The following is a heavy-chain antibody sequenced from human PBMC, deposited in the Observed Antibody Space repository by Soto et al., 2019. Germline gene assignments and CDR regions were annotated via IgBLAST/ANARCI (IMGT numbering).Heavy chain of an antibody. CDR3: ARSPAYGNDWGRGPLYYYGMDV. CDR1: GFTFGDYG. V-gene: IGHV3-49*04. D-gene: IGHD3-9*01. Sequence: PGGSLRLSCTGSGFTFGDYGMSWVRQAPGKGLAWVGFIRSKAYGGTTEYAASVKGRLTIARDDSKSIAYLQMNRLKTEDTAVYYCARSPAYGNDWGRGPLYYYGMDVWGQGTKVTVSS. CDR2: IRSKAYGGTT. J-gene: IGHJ6*02.